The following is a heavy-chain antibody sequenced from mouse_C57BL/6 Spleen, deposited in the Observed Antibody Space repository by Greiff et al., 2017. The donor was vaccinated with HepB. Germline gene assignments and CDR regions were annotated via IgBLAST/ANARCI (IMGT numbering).Heavy chain of an antibody. D-gene: IGHD1-1*01. CDR1: GYTFTDYN. Sequence: EVQLQQSGPELVKPGASVKIPCKASGYTFTDYNMDWVKQSHGKSLEWIGDINPNNGGTIYNQKFKGKATLTVDKSSSTAYMELRSLTSEDTSVYYWAREGYYGSSYGYFDVWGTGTTVTVSS. CDR3: AREGYYGSSYGYFDV. V-gene: IGHV1-18*01. CDR2: INPNNGGT. J-gene: IGHJ1*03.